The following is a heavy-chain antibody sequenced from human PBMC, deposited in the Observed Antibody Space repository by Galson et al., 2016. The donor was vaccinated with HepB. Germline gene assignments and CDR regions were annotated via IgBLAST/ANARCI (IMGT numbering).Heavy chain of an antibody. CDR2: IYPDDSDT. CDR1: GYKFTSYW. V-gene: IGHV5-51*01. J-gene: IGHJ4*02. CDR3: ARRRPYGDRHFEY. Sequence: QSGAEVKKPGESLRISCKGSGYKFTSYWIGWVRQKPGKGLEWMGIIYPDDSDTLYSPSFQGHVTISVDKSINTAYLQWRSLKASDTAMYFCARRRPYGDRHFEYWGQGTLVTTSS. D-gene: IGHD4-17*01.